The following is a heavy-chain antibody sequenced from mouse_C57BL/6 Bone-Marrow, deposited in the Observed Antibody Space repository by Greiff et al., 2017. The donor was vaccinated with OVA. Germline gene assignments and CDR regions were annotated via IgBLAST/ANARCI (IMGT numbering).Heavy chain of an antibody. CDR3: VKGLRRNYAMDY. V-gene: IGHV10-3*01. CDR2: IRSKSSNYAT. J-gene: IGHJ4*01. CDR1: GFTFNTYA. Sequence: EVKLQESGGGLVQPKGSLKLSCAASGFTFNTYAMHWVRQAPGKGLEWVARIRSKSSNYATYYADSVKDRFTISRDDSQSMLYLQMSNLKTEDTAMYCGVKGLRRNYAMDYWGQGTSVTVSS. D-gene: IGHD2-4*01.